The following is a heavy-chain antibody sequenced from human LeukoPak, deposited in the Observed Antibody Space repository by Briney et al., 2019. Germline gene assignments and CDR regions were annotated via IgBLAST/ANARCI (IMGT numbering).Heavy chain of an antibody. CDR3: TRMTTVQDY. Sequence: SETLSLTCAVSVVSFNVYDWSWVRQTLGKGLEWIGEINHSGYTNDSPSLKSRVTLSIDTSRKQFSLNLRSVTVADTGIYYCTRMTTVQDYWGQGTLVTVSS. J-gene: IGHJ4*02. CDR2: INHSGYT. D-gene: IGHD4-17*01. CDR1: VVSFNVYD. V-gene: IGHV4-34*01.